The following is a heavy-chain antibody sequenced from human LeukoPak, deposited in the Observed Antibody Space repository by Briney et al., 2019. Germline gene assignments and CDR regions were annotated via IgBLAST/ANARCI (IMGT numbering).Heavy chain of an antibody. Sequence: PSETLSLTCTVSGGSISSSDYCWGWIRQPPGKGLEWIGSIYYGGSTYYNPSLKSRVTISVDTSKNQFSLKLGSVTAADTAVYCCARDGYGGNSAVDPWGQGTLVTVSS. CDR3: ARDGYGGNSAVDP. V-gene: IGHV4-39*07. CDR1: GGSISSSDYC. D-gene: IGHD4-23*01. CDR2: IYYGGST. J-gene: IGHJ5*02.